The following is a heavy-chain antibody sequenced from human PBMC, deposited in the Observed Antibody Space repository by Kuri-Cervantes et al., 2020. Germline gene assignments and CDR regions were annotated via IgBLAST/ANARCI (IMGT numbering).Heavy chain of an antibody. D-gene: IGHD3-16*01. Sequence: LSLTCAASGFTFDDYAMHWVRQAPGEGLEWVSGISWNSGSIGYADSVKGRFTISRDNAKSTLYLQMNSLRTDDTAVYYCARDLRLRLGELFCPDHWGQGTLVTVSS. J-gene: IGHJ4*02. V-gene: IGHV3-9*01. CDR3: ARDLRLRLGELFCPDH. CDR1: GFTFDDYA. CDR2: ISWNSGSI.